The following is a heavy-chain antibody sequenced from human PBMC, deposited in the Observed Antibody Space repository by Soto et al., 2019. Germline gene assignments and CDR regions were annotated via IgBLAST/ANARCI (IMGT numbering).Heavy chain of an antibody. D-gene: IGHD3-3*01. J-gene: IGHJ6*02. V-gene: IGHV3-13*01. CDR3: ARYAGTYYDFWSGSVYGMDV. CDR2: IGTAGDT. Sequence: EVQLVESGGGLVQPGGSLRLSCAASGFTFSSYDMHWVRQATGKGLEWFSAIGTAGDTYYPGSVKGRFTISRENAKNSLYLQMNSLRAGDTAVYYCARYAGTYYDFWSGSVYGMDVWGQGTTVTVSS. CDR1: GFTFSSYD.